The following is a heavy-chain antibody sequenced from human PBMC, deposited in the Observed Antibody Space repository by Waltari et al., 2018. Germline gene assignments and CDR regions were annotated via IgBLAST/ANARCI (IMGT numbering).Heavy chain of an antibody. D-gene: IGHD5-12*01. J-gene: IGHJ4*02. CDR3: ARLSGYSGYDSPDY. V-gene: IGHV4-39*01. Sequence: WGWIRQPPGKGLEWIGSIYYSGSTYYNPSLKSRVTISVDTSKNQFSLKLSSVTAADTAVYYCARLSGYSGYDSPDYWGQGTLVTVSS. CDR2: IYYSGST.